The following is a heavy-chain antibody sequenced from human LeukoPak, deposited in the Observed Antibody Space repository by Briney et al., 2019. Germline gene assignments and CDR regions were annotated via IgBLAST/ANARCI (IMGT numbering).Heavy chain of an antibody. V-gene: IGHV1-18*01. CDR3: ARVAPDTAMVGGYYYMDV. D-gene: IGHD5-18*01. J-gene: IGHJ6*03. Sequence: GASVKVSCKASGYTFTSYGISWVRQAPGQGLEWMGWISAYNGNTNYAQKLQGRVTMTTDTSTSTAYMELRSLRSDDTAVYYCARVAPDTAMVGGYYYMDVWGKGTTVTVSS. CDR1: GYTFTSYG. CDR2: ISAYNGNT.